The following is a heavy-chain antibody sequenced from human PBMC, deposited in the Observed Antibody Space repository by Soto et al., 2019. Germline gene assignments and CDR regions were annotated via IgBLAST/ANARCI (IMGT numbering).Heavy chain of an antibody. J-gene: IGHJ4*02. V-gene: IGHV1-69*02. D-gene: IGHD5-12*01. CDR2: IIPILGIA. CDR3: ARSFGGYRGYDSPTGGGYFDY. Sequence: QVQLVQSGAEVKKPGSSVKVSCKASGGTFSSYTISWVRQAPGQGLEWMGRIIPILGIANYAQKFQGRVTITADKSTSTAYMELSSLRSEDTAVYYCARSFGGYRGYDSPTGGGYFDYWGQGTLVTVSS. CDR1: GGTFSSYT.